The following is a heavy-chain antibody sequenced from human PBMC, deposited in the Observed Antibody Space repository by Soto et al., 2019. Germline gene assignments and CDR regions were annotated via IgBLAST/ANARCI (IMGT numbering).Heavy chain of an antibody. Sequence: SQTLSLTCAISGDSVSNNSAAWNWIRQSPSRGLEWLGRTYYRSKWYNDYAVSMKSRIIINPDTSKNQFTLQLNSLTPADTAVYFCARYNQGYLYNGMDVCGQGTTVTVSS. CDR2: TYYRSKWYN. V-gene: IGHV6-1*01. D-gene: IGHD3-16*02. J-gene: IGHJ6*02. CDR3: ARYNQGYLYNGMDV. CDR1: GDSVSNNSAA.